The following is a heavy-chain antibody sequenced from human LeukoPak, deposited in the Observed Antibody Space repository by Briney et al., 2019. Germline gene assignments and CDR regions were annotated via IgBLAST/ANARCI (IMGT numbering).Heavy chain of an antibody. D-gene: IGHD5-18*01. Sequence: SGPTLVNPTQTLTLACTFSGFSLSTSGMCVSWIRQPPGKALEWLARIDWDDDEYYNRSLRTRLIISKDTSKNQVVLIMTKMDLVDTATYYCARTINRYNYNPLGYYYMDVWGKGTTVTVS. CDR1: GFSLSTSGMC. CDR2: IDWDDDE. J-gene: IGHJ6*03. CDR3: ARTINRYNYNPLGYYYMDV. V-gene: IGHV2-70*11.